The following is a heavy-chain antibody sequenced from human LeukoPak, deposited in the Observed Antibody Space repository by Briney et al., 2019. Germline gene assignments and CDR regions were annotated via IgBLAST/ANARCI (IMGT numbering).Heavy chain of an antibody. CDR3: ARVGGYCSSTSCYAGFDP. V-gene: IGHV1-2*06. D-gene: IGHD2-2*01. CDR1: GYTFTGYY. CDR2: INPNSGGT. Sequence: GASVKVSCKASGYTFTGYYMHWVRQAPGQGLEWMGRINPNSGGTNYAQKFQGRVTMIRDTSISTAYMELSRLRSDDTAVYYCARVGGYCSSTSCYAGFDPWGQGTLVTVSS. J-gene: IGHJ5*02.